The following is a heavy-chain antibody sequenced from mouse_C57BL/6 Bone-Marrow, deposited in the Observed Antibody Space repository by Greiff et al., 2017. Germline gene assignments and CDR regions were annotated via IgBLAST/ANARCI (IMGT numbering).Heavy chain of an antibody. CDR2: ISSGGSYT. V-gene: IGHV5-6*01. J-gene: IGHJ4*01. CDR3: ARPNYGRAMDY. D-gene: IGHD1-1*01. Sequence: EVQGVESGGDLVKPGGSLKLSCAASGFTFSSYGMSWVRQTPDKRLEWVATISSGGSYTYYPDSVKGRFTISRDNAKNTLYLQMSSLKSEDTAMYYCARPNYGRAMDYWGQGTSVTVSS. CDR1: GFTFSSYG.